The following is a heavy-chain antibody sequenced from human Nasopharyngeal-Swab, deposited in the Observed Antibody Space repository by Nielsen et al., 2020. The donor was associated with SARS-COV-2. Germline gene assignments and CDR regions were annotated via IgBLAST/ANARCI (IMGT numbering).Heavy chain of an antibody. CDR3: VLIIVRWVAVY. Sequence: GESLKISCAASGFTFDDYTMHWVRQAPGKGLEWVSLISWDGGSTYYADSVKGRFTISRDNSKNSLYLQMNSLRAEDTAVYYCVLIIVRWVAVYWGQGTLVTVSS. V-gene: IGHV3-43*01. CDR1: GFTFDDYT. J-gene: IGHJ4*02. CDR2: ISWDGGST. D-gene: IGHD3-22*01.